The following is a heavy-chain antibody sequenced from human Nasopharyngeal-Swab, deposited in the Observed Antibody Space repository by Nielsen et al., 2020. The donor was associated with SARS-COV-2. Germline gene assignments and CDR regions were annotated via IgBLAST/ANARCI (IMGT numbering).Heavy chain of an antibody. D-gene: IGHD3-10*01. CDR2: IIPIFGTA. V-gene: IGHV1-69*13. CDR3: ARTYYYGSGSYYNFDY. Sequence: SVKVSCKASGGTFSSYAISWVRQAPGQGLEWMGGIIPIFGTATYAQKFQGRVTITADESTSTAYMELSSLRSEDTAVYYCARTYYYGSGSYYNFDYWGQGTLVTVSS. J-gene: IGHJ4*02. CDR1: GGTFSSYA.